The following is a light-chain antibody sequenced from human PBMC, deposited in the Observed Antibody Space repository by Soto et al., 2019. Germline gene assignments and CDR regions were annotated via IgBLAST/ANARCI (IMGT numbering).Light chain of an antibody. CDR2: EVS. CDR3: SSSAGINNFV. Sequence: QSVLTQPPSASGSPGQSVTISCTGTSSDVGGYNYVSWYQQHPGRAPKLMISEVSKRPSGVPDRFSASKSGNTASLTVSGLQAEDEADYSCSSSAGINNFVFGTVPKVTV. J-gene: IGLJ1*01. V-gene: IGLV2-8*01. CDR1: SSDVGGYNY.